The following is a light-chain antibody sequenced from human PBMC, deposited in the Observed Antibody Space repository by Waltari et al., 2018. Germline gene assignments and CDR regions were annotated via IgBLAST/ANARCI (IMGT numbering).Light chain of an antibody. CDR2: EVT. Sequence: QSALTQPASVSGSPGQSITLSCTGTSRDVGSYNLVSWYQQHPGKAPKLVIYEVTKRPSGVSNRFSGSKSGNTASLTISGLQAEDEADYYCCSYAGSSTFYVFGTGTKVTVL. CDR3: CSYAGSSTFYV. V-gene: IGLV2-23*02. CDR1: SRDVGSYNL. J-gene: IGLJ1*01.